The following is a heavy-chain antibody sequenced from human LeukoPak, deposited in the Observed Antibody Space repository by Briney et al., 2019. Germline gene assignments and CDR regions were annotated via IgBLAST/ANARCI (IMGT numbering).Heavy chain of an antibody. V-gene: IGHV3-43*01. D-gene: IGHD3-22*01. CDR1: GFTFDDYI. J-gene: IGHJ3*02. CDR2: VSWDGDTT. CDR3: AKARGLIGGAFDI. Sequence: GGSLRLSCAASGFTFDDYIMHWVRQAPGKGLEWVSLVSWDGDTTYYADSVKGRFTISRDNSKNSLYLQMNSLRTEDTALYYCAKARGLIGGAFDIWGQGTMVTVSS.